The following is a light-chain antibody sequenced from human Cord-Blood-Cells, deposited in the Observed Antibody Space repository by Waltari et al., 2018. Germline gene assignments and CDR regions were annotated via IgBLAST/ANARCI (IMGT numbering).Light chain of an antibody. CDR1: ALPKKY. V-gene: IGLV3-25*02. CDR3: QSTDSSGTYVV. CDR2: TES. J-gene: IGLJ2*01. Sequence: SYDLTHPPSVSVSPGQTARNTCHGDALPKKYAYWYQQKTDQAPVLVRYTESEKPSGIAERFSCSSSGITVTLTISGVQAGEEAYYFCQSTDSSGTYVVFGGGTKLTVL.